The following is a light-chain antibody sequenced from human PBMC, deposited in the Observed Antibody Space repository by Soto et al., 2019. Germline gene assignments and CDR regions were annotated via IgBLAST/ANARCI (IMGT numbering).Light chain of an antibody. CDR1: QTVRNNY. V-gene: IGKV3-20*01. CDR3: QQFSSYPLT. CDR2: DAS. J-gene: IGKJ4*01. Sequence: EFVLTQSPGTLSLSPVERATLSFRASQTVRNNYLAWYQQKPGQAPRLLIYDASSRATGIPVRFSGGGSGTDFTLTISRLEPEDFAVYYCQQFSSYPLTFGGGTKVDIK.